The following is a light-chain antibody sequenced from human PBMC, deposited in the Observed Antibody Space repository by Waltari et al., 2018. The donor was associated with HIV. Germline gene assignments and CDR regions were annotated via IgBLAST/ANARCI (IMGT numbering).Light chain of an antibody. Sequence: IVMPQSPATLSLYPGERATLYCRASQSISSKLAWSQQKPGQPPRLLIYSASTRVAGIPARFSGSGSGTEFTLTISSLQSEDFAVYYCQQYNNWPPITFGGGTKVEIK. J-gene: IGKJ4*01. V-gene: IGKV3-15*01. CDR3: QQYNNWPPIT. CDR2: SAS. CDR1: QSISSK.